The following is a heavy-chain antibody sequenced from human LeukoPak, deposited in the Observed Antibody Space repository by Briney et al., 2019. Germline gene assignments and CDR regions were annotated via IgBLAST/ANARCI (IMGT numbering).Heavy chain of an antibody. D-gene: IGHD3-3*01. CDR1: GYTFTSYA. J-gene: IGHJ6*02. CDR2: INAGNGNT. V-gene: IGHV1-3*01. CDR3: ARVEGPITIFGVVPYGMDV. Sequence: ASVKVSCKASGYTFTSYAMHWVRQAPGRRLEWMGWINAGNGNTKYSQKFQGRVTITRDTSASTAYMELSSLRSEDTAVYYCARVEGPITIFGVVPYGMDVWGQGTTVTVSS.